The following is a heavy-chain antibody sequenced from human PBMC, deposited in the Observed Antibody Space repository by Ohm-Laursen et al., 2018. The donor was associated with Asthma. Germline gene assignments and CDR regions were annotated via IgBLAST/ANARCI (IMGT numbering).Heavy chain of an antibody. V-gene: IGHV1-3*01. CDR2: INAGNGNT. J-gene: IGHJ4*02. CDR3: ASVLRYFDWFL. CDR1: GYTFTTYD. Sequence: ASVKVSCKASGYTFTTYDRHWVRQAPGQRLEWMGWINAGNGNTKYSQKLLGRVTITRDTSASTPYMELSSLRSEDTAVYYCASVLRYFDWFLWGQGTLVTVSS. D-gene: IGHD3-9*01.